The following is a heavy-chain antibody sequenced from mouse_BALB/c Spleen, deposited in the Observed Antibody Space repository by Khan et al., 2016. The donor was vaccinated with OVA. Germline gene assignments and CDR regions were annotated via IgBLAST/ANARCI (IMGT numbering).Heavy chain of an antibody. D-gene: IGHD1-1*01. CDR2: ISPGSGTS. CDR1: GYTFTSYW. CDR3: ARENYYGSSHYAMDY. J-gene: IGHJ4*01. V-gene: IGHV1S41*01. Sequence: DLVKPGASVKLSCKASGYTFTSYWINWIKQRPGQGLEWIGRISPGSGTSYYNEMFNGKATLTVDTSSSTAYIQLSSMSSQDSAVYCCARENYYGSSHYAMDYWGQGTSVTASS.